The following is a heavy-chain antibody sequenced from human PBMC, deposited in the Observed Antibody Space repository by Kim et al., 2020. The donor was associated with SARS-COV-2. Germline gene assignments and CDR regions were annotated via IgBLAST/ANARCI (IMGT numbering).Heavy chain of an antibody. V-gene: IGHV3-23*01. CDR2: GTT. CDR3: AKALYGGHSD. J-gene: IGHJ4*02. Sequence: GTTSYADSVKGRFTISRDNSKNMFFLRMNSLRAEETAMYYCAKALYGGHSDWGQGSLVTVSS. D-gene: IGHD4-17*01.